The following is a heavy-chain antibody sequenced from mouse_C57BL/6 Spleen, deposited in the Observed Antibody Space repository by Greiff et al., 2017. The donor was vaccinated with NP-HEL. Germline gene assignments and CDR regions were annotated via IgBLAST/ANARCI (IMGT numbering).Heavy chain of an antibody. V-gene: IGHV5-16*01. CDR3: ARDGYDGDWYFDV. J-gene: IGHJ1*03. Sequence: DVMLVESEGGLVQPGSSMKLSCTASGFTFSDYYMAWVRQVPEKGLEWVANINYDGSSTYYLDSLKSRFIISRDNAKNILYLQMSSLKSEDTATYYCARDGYDGDWYFDVWGTGTTVTVSS. D-gene: IGHD2-14*01. CDR1: GFTFSDYY. CDR2: INYDGSST.